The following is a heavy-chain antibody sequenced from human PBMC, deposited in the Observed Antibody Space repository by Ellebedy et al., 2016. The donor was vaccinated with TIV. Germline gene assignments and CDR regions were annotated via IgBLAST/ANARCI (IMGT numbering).Heavy chain of an antibody. Sequence: GESLKISCAASGFTFSSYAMSWVRQAPGKGLEWVSTISNTGSRTYYADSVEGRFIISRDNSKKTLYLQMNSLRAEDTAVYYWAKGRGGGSDTSAPRYYFDYWGLGTLVTVSS. J-gene: IGHJ4*02. V-gene: IGHV3-23*01. D-gene: IGHD3-22*01. CDR1: GFTFSSYA. CDR3: AKGRGGGSDTSAPRYYFDY. CDR2: ISNTGSRT.